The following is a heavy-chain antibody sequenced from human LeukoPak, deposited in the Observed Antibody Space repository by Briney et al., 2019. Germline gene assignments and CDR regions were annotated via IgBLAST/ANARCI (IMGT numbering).Heavy chain of an antibody. J-gene: IGHJ4*02. Sequence: GGSLRLSCTASGFTFGDYAMSGFRQAPGKGLEWVGFIRSKAYGGTTEYAASVKGRFTISRDDSKSIAYLQMNSLKTEDTAVYYCTRGRCSSTSCYGQDYWGQGTLVTVSS. CDR2: IRSKAYGGTT. V-gene: IGHV3-49*03. D-gene: IGHD2-2*01. CDR1: GFTFGDYA. CDR3: TRGRCSSTSCYGQDY.